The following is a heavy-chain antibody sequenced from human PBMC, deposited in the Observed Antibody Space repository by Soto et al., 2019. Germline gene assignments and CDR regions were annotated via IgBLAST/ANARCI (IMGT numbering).Heavy chain of an antibody. Sequence: SETLSLTCTVSGGSMNAHFWSWIRQSAGKGLEWIGHIYISGTTMYNPSLKSRLTMSVDPPKNQLSLKLTSVTAADTAVYYCARINGGSPDFWGQGTLVTVSS. CDR2: IYISGTT. V-gene: IGHV4-4*07. J-gene: IGHJ4*02. D-gene: IGHD2-15*01. CDR3: ARINGGSPDF. CDR1: GGSMNAHF.